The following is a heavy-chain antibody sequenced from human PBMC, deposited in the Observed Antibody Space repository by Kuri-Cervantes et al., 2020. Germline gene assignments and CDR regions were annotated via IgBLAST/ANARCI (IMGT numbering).Heavy chain of an antibody. CDR1: GGSISSYY. J-gene: IGHJ6*02. V-gene: IGHV4-59*01. CDR2: IYYSGNT. CDR3: ARGPGYSGYDGWLYYAMDV. Sequence: GSLRLSCTVSGGSISSYYWSWIRQPPGKGLEWIGYIYYSGNTNYNPSLKSRVTISVDTSKNQFSLKLSSVTAADTAVYYCARGPGYSGYDGWLYYAMDVWGQGTTVTVSS. D-gene: IGHD5-12*01.